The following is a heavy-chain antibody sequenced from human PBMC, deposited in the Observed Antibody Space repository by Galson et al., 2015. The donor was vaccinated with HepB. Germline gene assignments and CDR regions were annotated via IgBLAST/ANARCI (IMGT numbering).Heavy chain of an antibody. CDR2: ISYDGSNK. CDR1: GFTFSSYG. Sequence: SLRLSCAASGFTFSSYGMHWVRQAPGKGLEWVAVISYDGSNKYYADSVKGRFTISRDNSKNTLYLQMNSLRAEDTAVYYCAKCWDSSSSPSDYWGQGTLVTVSS. D-gene: IGHD6-6*01. J-gene: IGHJ4*02. V-gene: IGHV3-30*18. CDR3: AKCWDSSSSPSDY.